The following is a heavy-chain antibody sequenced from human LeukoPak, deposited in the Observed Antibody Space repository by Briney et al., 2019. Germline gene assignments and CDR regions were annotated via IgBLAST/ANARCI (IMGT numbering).Heavy chain of an antibody. V-gene: IGHV1-69*04. CDR2: IIPILGIA. J-gene: IGHJ4*02. D-gene: IGHD3-10*01. CDR3: AKNYYGSGSNHPLDY. Sequence: SVKVPCKASGGTFSSYAISWVRQAPGQGLEWMGRIIPILGIANYAQKFQGRVTITADKSTSTAYMELSSLRSEDTAVYYCAKNYYGSGSNHPLDYWGQGTLVTVSS. CDR1: GGTFSSYA.